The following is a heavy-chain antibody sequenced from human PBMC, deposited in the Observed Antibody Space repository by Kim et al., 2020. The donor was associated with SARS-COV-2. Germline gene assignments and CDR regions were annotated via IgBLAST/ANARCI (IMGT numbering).Heavy chain of an antibody. CDR1: GYTFTSHY. V-gene: IGHV1-46*01. CDR3: ARDPRFWSGYYSYYYMDV. D-gene: IGHD3-3*01. Sequence: ASVKVSCKASGYTFTSHYMHWVRQAPGQGLEWMGIINPSGGSTSYAQKFQGRVTMTRDTSTSTVYMELSSLRSEDTAVYYCARDPRFWSGYYSYYYMDVWGKGTTVTVSS. J-gene: IGHJ6*03. CDR2: INPSGGST.